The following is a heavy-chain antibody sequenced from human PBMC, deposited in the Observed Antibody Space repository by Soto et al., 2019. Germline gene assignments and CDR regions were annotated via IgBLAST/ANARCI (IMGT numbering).Heavy chain of an antibody. J-gene: IGHJ6*02. V-gene: IGHV3-23*01. CDR3: ARRIPFGYVMDV. CDR2: IICSGGST. D-gene: IGHD2-21*01. CDR1: GFTFSSYA. Sequence: GGSLGLACAASGFTFSSYAMSWVRQAPGKVLDWVSGIICSGGSTXXXDSVKCLXXISRGDCNNTXYLQMXSLRVEDMAVYYCARRIPFGYVMDVCGQGTTVTVS.